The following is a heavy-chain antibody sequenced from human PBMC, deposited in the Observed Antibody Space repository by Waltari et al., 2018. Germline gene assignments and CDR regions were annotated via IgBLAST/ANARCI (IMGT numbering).Heavy chain of an antibody. CDR3: ARGDTSNWFASYFDF. Sequence: QVRLQESGPGLVKPSETLSLTCTVSAASISSYYCSWIRQPPGKGLEWIAYIYFSRSTSSNPSLESRLALSGDTSKNQFSLGLGYVTTADTAVYYCARGDTSNWFASYFDFWGQGILVSVSS. J-gene: IGHJ4*02. CDR2: IYFSRST. CDR1: AASISSYY. V-gene: IGHV4-59*01. D-gene: IGHD3-10*01.